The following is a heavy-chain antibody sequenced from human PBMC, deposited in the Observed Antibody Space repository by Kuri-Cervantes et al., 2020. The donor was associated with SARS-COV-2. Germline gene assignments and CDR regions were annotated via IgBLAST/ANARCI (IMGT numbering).Heavy chain of an antibody. J-gene: IGHJ4*02. Sequence: GESLKISCAASGFTFSSYAMHWVRQAPGKGLEWVAVISHDGKNKKCIASGKGRFTISRDNSQNTLYLHMKGLRSEDTAMYYCAKDRVGVQDFWGQGTLVTVSS. V-gene: IGHV3-30*04. CDR2: ISHDGKNK. D-gene: IGHD2-21*01. CDR3: AKDRVGVQDF. CDR1: GFTFSSYA.